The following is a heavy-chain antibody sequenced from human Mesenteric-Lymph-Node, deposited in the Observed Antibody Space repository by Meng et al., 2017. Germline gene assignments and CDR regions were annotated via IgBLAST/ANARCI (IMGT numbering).Heavy chain of an antibody. J-gene: IGHJ4*02. CDR1: GYTFTSYY. CDR3: ARGVRAEYYYGSGSYDC. V-gene: IGHV1-46*01. CDR2: INPSGGST. Sequence: ASVKVSCKASGYTFTSYYMHWVRQAPGQGLEWMGIINPSGGSTSYAQKFQGRVTMTRDTSTSTVYMELSSLRSEDTAVYYCARGVRAEYYYGSGSYDCWGQGTLVTVSS. D-gene: IGHD3-10*01.